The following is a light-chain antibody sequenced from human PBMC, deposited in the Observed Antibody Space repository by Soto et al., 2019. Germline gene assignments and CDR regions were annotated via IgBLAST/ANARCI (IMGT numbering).Light chain of an antibody. J-gene: IGLJ2*01. V-gene: IGLV2-11*01. CDR1: SSDVGGYNY. CDR3: CSYAGSYTLVV. Sequence: QSALTQPRSVSGSPGQSVTFSCTGTSSDVGGYNYVSWYQQHPGKAPKLMMYDVSKRPSGVPDRFSGSKSGNTASLTISGLQAEDEADYYCCSYAGSYTLVVFGGGTKLTVL. CDR2: DVS.